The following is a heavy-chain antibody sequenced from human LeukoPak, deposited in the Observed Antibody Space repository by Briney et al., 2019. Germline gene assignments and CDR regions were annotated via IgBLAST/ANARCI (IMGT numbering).Heavy chain of an antibody. Sequence: SETLSLTCTVSGGSISSGGYYWSWIRQHPGKGLEWIGYIYYSGSTYYNPSLKSRVTISVDTSKNQFSLKLSSVTAADTAVYYCARGAEVPAAPDFFDYWGQGTLVTVSS. V-gene: IGHV4-31*03. CDR3: ARGAEVPAAPDFFDY. J-gene: IGHJ4*02. CDR2: IYYSGST. CDR1: GGSISSGGYY. D-gene: IGHD2-2*01.